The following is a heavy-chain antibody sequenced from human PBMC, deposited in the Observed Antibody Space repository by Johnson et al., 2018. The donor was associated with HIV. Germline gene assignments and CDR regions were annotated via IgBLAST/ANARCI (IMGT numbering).Heavy chain of an antibody. CDR3: AKDSSGWYSGACDI. Sequence: VQVVESGGGVVQPGGSLRLSCAASGFTFSSYGMHWVRQAPGKGLEWVAFIRYDGSNKYYADSVKGRFTISRDNSKNTLYLQMNSLRAEETAVYYCAKDSSGWYSGACDIWGQGTMVTVSS. CDR1: GFTFSSYG. V-gene: IGHV3-30*02. D-gene: IGHD6-19*01. J-gene: IGHJ3*02. CDR2: IRYDGSNK.